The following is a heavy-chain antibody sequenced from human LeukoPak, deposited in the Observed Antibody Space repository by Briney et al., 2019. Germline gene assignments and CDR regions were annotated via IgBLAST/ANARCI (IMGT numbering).Heavy chain of an antibody. V-gene: IGHV3-49*03. CDR2: IRSKAYGGTT. Sequence: GGSLRLSCTASGFTFGDYAMSWFRQAPGKGLEWVGFIRSKAYGGTTEYAASVKGRFTISRDDSKSIAYLQMNSLKTEDTAVYYCTTDAPTSSGTGFFDHWGQGTLVTVSP. CDR1: GFTFGDYA. D-gene: IGHD1-14*01. J-gene: IGHJ4*02. CDR3: TTDAPTSSGTGFFDH.